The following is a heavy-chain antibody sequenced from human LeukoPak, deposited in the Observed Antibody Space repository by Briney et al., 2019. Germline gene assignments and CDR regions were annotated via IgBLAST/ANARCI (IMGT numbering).Heavy chain of an antibody. CDR1: GGSISSSNW. CDR2: IYHSGST. CDR3: ARDRRYGSGSYRYYYGMDV. D-gene: IGHD3-10*01. J-gene: IGHJ6*02. Sequence: PSETLSLTCAVSGGSISSSNWWSWVRQPPGKGLEWIGEIYHSGSTNYNPSLKSRVTISVDKSKNQFSLKLSSVTAADTAVYYCARDRRYGSGSYRYYYGMDVWGQGTTVTVSS. V-gene: IGHV4-4*02.